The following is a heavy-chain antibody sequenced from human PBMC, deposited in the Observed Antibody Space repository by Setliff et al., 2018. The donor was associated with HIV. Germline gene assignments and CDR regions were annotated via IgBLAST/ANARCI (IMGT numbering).Heavy chain of an antibody. J-gene: IGHJ4*02. D-gene: IGHD3-3*01. CDR3: ARLSKFYDFWTPNY. V-gene: IGHV5-51*01. CDR2: IWPDDSDT. Sequence: GESLKISCKASGYSFTNYWVGWVRQMPGNGLEWVGLIWPDDSDTIYSPSFQGQVTLSADKSITTVYLQWNSLKAPDTAIYYCARLSKFYDFWTPNYWGQGTLVTVSS. CDR1: GYSFTNYW.